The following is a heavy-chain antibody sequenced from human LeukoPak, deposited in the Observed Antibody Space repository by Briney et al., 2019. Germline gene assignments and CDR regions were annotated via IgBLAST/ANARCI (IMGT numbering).Heavy chain of an antibody. CDR2: ISTSSSYI. V-gene: IGHV3-21*01. CDR1: GFTFSSYS. CDR3: VRDTFSPDAFDI. Sequence: GGSLRLSCAASGFTFSSYSMNWVRRAPGKGLEWVSSISTSSSYIYSADSVKGRFTISRDNAKNSLYLQMNSLRAEDTAVCYCVRDTFSPDAFDIWGQGTMVTVSS. J-gene: IGHJ3*02. D-gene: IGHD3-16*01.